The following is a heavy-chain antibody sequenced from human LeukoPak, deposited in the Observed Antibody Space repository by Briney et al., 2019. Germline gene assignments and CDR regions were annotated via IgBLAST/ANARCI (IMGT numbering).Heavy chain of an antibody. D-gene: IGHD6-6*01. J-gene: IGHJ5*02. CDR1: GGSISSYY. V-gene: IGHV4-59*01. CDR3: ARDSFIAARPGGWFDP. Sequence: PSETLSLTCTVSGGSISSYYWSWIRQPPGKGLEWIGYIYYSGSTNYNPSLKSRVTISVDTSMNQFSLKLSSVTAADTAVYYCARDSFIAARPGGWFDPWGQGTLVTVSS. CDR2: IYYSGST.